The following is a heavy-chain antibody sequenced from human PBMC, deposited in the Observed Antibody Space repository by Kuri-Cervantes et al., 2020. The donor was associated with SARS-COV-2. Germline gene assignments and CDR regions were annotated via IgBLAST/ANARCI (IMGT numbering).Heavy chain of an antibody. CDR2: ISGSGGST. CDR1: GFTFSSYA. CDR3: ANPTGHYYYGMDV. V-gene: IGHV3-23*01. Sequence: GESLKISCAASGFTFSSYAMSWVRQAPGEGLEWVSAISGSGGSTYYADSVKGRFAISRDNSKNTLYLQMNSLRAEDTAVYYCANPTGHYYYGMDVWGQGTTVTVSS. J-gene: IGHJ6*02.